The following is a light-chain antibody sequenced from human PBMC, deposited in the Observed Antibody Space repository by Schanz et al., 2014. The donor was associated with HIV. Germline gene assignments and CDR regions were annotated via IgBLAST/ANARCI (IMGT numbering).Light chain of an antibody. Sequence: QSALTQPPSASGSPGQSVTISCTGTSSDVGGYNYVSWYQQHPGRAPKLMISEVTKRPSGVPDRFSGSKSGNTASLTISGLHAEDEADYYCNSYTSSSTLVFGGGTKLTV. CDR1: SSDVGGYNY. CDR3: NSYTSSSTLV. J-gene: IGLJ2*01. V-gene: IGLV2-8*01. CDR2: EVT.